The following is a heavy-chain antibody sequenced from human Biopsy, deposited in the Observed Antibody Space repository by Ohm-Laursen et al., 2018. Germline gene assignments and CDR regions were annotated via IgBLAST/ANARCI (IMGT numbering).Heavy chain of an antibody. CDR1: GDSISSDY. CDR2: IYYSGST. V-gene: IGHV4-59*01. J-gene: IGHJ6*02. CDR3: ARSTNSTGWPYYDFYGLDV. D-gene: IGHD2/OR15-2a*01. Sequence: GTLSLTCTVSGDSISSDYWSWIRQTPGKGLEWIGYIYYSGSTNYNPSLKSRVTISVDTTKNQISQRQYSVTAADAAVYYCARSTNSTGWPYYDFYGLDVWGQGTTVTVSS.